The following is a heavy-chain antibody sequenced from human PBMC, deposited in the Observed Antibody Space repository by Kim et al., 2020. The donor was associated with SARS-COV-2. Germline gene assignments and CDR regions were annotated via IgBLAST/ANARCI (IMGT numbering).Heavy chain of an antibody. CDR3: AKANMVRGVNYYYGMDV. V-gene: IGHV3-9*01. CDR1: GFTFDDYS. CDR2: ISWNSGSI. D-gene: IGHD3-10*01. Sequence: GGSLRLSCAASGFTFDDYSMHWVRQAPGKGLEWVSGISWNSGSIGYADSVKGRFPISRDNDKNSLYLQMNSLRAEDTALYYCAKANMVRGVNYYYGMDVWGQGTTVTVSS. J-gene: IGHJ6*02.